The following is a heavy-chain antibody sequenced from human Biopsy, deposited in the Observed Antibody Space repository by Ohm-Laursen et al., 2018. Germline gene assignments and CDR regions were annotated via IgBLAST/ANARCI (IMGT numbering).Heavy chain of an antibody. Sequence: SDTLSLACSVSGDSVTKYYWSWIRQPPGKGLEWIGHIYYSVMTNYNPSLQSRVSISVDTPRNQVSLTLRSVTAADTAVYYCARDSGILNYGNFKYYHYYGMDVWGQGTKVTVS. CDR1: GDSVTKYY. CDR2: IYYSVMT. CDR3: ARDSGILNYGNFKYYHYYGMDV. V-gene: IGHV4-59*02. J-gene: IGHJ6*02. D-gene: IGHD4-11*01.